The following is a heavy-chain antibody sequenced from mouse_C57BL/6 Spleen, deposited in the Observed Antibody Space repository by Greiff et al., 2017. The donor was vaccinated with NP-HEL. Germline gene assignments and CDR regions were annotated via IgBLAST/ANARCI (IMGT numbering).Heavy chain of an antibody. V-gene: IGHV1-82*01. Sequence: QVQLQQSGPELVKPGASVKISCKASGYAFSSSWMNWVKQRPGKGLEWIGRIYPGDGDTNYNGKFKGKATLTADKSSSTAYMQLSSLTSEDSAVYFGASGDYYGSSYEWYFDVWGTGTTVTVSS. CDR3: ASGDYYGSSYEWYFDV. D-gene: IGHD1-1*01. J-gene: IGHJ1*03. CDR1: GYAFSSSW. CDR2: IYPGDGDT.